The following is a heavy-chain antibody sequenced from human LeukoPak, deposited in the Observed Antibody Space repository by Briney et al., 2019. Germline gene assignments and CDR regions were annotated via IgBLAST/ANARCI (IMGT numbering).Heavy chain of an antibody. D-gene: IGHD2-2*01. CDR1: GFTFSSYI. CDR2: ISSSSSYI. Sequence: GGSLRLSCAASGFTFSSYIMNWVRQAPGKGLEWVSSISSSSSYIYYADSVKGRFTISRDNAKNSLYLQMNSLRAEDTAVYYCARDHVVVPDYWGQGTLVTVSS. V-gene: IGHV3-21*01. J-gene: IGHJ4*02. CDR3: ARDHVVVPDY.